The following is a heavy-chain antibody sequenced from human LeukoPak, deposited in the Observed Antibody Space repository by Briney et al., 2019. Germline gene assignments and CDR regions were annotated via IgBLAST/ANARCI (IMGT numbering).Heavy chain of an antibody. J-gene: IGHJ4*02. D-gene: IGHD6-6*01. CDR3: ARIGYSSSSLDY. CDR2: IKQDGSVK. V-gene: IGHV3-7*01. CDR1: GFSFRNYW. Sequence: GGSLRLSCAVSGFSFRNYWMTWVRQAPGKGLEWVANIKQDGSVKYYVDSVKGRFTISRDNAKNSVFLQIDSLRAEDTAMYYCARIGYSSSSLDYWGQGILVTVSS.